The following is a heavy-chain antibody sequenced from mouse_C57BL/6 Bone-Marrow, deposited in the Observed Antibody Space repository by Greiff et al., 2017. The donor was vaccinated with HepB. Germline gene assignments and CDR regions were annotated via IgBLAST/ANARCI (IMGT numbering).Heavy chain of an antibody. Sequence: EVKLMESGGGLVKPGESLKLSCAASGFTFSRYAMSWVRQTPEKRLEWVATISDGGSYTYYPDNVKGRFTISRDNAKNNLYLQRSHLKYEDTAMYYGARYRNGYLLDYWGQGTLGTDSA. D-gene: IGHD2-2*01. CDR3: ARYRNGYLLDY. CDR1: GFTFSRYA. V-gene: IGHV5-4*03. J-gene: IGHJ3*01. CDR2: ISDGGSYT.